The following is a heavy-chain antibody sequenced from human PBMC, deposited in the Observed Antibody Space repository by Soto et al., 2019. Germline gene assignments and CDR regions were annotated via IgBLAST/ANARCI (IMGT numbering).Heavy chain of an antibody. Sequence: EVQLVESGGGRVQPGGSLRLSCAGSGFTFSNYWMNWVRQAPGKGLGWDSRIDHDGPTDYADSVRGRFTISRDNAENTLYLQMNSLRTEDTAVYHFVRDIHGDYWGQGTPVTVSS. J-gene: IGHJ4*02. V-gene: IGHV3-74*01. CDR2: IDHDGPT. CDR1: GFTFSNYW. CDR3: VRDIHGDY.